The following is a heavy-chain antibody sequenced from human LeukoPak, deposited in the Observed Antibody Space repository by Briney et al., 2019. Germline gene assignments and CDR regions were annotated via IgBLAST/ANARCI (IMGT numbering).Heavy chain of an antibody. CDR3: AKGRSGSYSALDY. J-gene: IGHJ4*02. Sequence: GESLRLSCAASGFTFSSYAMNWVRQAPGKGLEWVSAISGSGTTTYYADSVKGRFTISRDNSKNTLYLQMNSLRAEDTAVYYCAKGRSGSYSALDYWGQGTLVTVSS. CDR1: GFTFSSYA. D-gene: IGHD3-10*01. CDR2: ISGSGTTT. V-gene: IGHV3-23*01.